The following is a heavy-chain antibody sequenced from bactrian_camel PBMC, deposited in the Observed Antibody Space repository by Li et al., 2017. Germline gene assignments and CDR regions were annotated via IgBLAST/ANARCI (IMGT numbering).Heavy chain of an antibody. V-gene: IGHV3S53*01. CDR3: AARGPYCYTKLSVRDFTY. J-gene: IGHJ6*01. CDR2: IASTGST. D-gene: IGHD2*01. CDR1: GATQDIGC. Sequence: HVQLVESGGESVQAGGSLRLSCVASGATQDIGCMGWFRQAPGKESEGVANIASTGSTIYADSVKGRFTISQDNAKNVLYLQMNSLKPEDTAMYYCAARGPYCYTKLSVRDFTYWGQGTQVTVS.